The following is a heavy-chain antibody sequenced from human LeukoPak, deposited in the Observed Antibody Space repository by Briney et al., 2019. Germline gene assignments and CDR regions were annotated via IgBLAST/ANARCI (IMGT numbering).Heavy chain of an antibody. CDR1: GDSITSYY. J-gene: IGHJ3*02. Sequence: SETLSLTCTVSGDSITSYYWSWVRQPPGKGLEWIGYIYYSGSTKYNPSLKSRVSISVDTSKNQFSLKLNSVTAADTAVYYCASSNTGSYNDAFDIWGQGTMDTVSS. CDR2: IYYSGST. V-gene: IGHV4-59*01. D-gene: IGHD1-26*01. CDR3: ASSNTGSYNDAFDI.